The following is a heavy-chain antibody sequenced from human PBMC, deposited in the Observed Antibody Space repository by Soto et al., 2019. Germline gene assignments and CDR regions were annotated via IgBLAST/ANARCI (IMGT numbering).Heavy chain of an antibody. CDR3: ARWAQTYCSGGSCYSGGVYYYYGMDV. D-gene: IGHD2-15*01. Sequence: QVQLVQSGAEVKKPGSSVKVSCKASGGTFSSYAISWLRQAPGQGLEWMGGIIPIFGTANYAQKFQGRVKITADESTSTAYMELSSLRSEDTAVYYCARWAQTYCSGGSCYSGGVYYYYGMDVWGQGTTVTVSS. V-gene: IGHV1-69*01. CDR2: IIPIFGTA. J-gene: IGHJ6*02. CDR1: GGTFSSYA.